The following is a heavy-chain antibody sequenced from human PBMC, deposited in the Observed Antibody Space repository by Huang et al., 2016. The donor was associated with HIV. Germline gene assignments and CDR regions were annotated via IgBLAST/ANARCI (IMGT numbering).Heavy chain of an antibody. CDR3: ARRYMAPSLRSGFDAFDI. D-gene: IGHD5-12*01. J-gene: IGHJ3*02. CDR2: IFWNEEK. Sequence: RWIRQPPGKALDWPSLIFWNEEKRYNPLLRNRLSITRDTAKRQVVLRLTNVNPVDTATYHCARRYMAPSLRSGFDAFDIWGQGTMVAVSS. V-gene: IGHV2-5*01.